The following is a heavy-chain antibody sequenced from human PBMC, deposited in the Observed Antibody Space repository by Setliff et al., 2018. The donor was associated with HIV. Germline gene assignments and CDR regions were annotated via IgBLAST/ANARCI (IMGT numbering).Heavy chain of an antibody. V-gene: IGHV6-1*01. CDR2: TYYRSKWYI. CDR1: GDSVSSNSAA. CDR3: ARGSYGSVLL. D-gene: IGHD6-19*01. Sequence: SQTLSLTCAISGDSVSSNSAAWNWVRQSPSRGLEWLGRTYYRSKWYINYALSVKSRITISPDTSKNRFSLQLNSVTPDDTAVYYCARGSYGSVLLWGQGTLVTVSS. J-gene: IGHJ4*02.